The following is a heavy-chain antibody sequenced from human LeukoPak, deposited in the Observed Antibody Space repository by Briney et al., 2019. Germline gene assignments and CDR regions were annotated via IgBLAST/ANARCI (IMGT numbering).Heavy chain of an antibody. D-gene: IGHD3-10*01. J-gene: IGHJ4*02. CDR3: ARSGVFGPYFDY. CDR2: INPSGGST. V-gene: IGHV1-46*01. CDR1: GYAFTSYY. Sequence: ASVEVSCKASGYAFTSYYMHWVRQAPGQGLEWMGIINPSGGSTSYAQKFQGRVTMTRDTSTSTVYMELSSLRSEDTAVYYCARSGVFGPYFDYWGQGTLVTVSS.